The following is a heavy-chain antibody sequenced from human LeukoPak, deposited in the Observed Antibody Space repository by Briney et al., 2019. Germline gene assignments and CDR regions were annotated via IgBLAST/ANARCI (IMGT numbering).Heavy chain of an antibody. CDR2: IIPIFGTA. CDR3: ARADFYYYDSSGYYPLDY. J-gene: IGHJ4*02. Sequence: SVKVSCKASGGTFSSYAISWVRQAPGQGLEWMGGIIPIFGTANYAQKFQGRVTITTDESTSTAYMELRSLRSEDTAVYYCARADFYYYDSSGYYPLDYWGQGTLVTVSS. V-gene: IGHV1-69*05. CDR1: GGTFSSYA. D-gene: IGHD3-22*01.